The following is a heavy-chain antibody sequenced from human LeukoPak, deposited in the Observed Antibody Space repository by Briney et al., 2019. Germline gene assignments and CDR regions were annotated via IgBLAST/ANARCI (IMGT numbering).Heavy chain of an antibody. J-gene: IGHJ3*02. CDR2: INSPGSEI. V-gene: IGHV3-7*05. D-gene: IGHD3-16*01. Sequence: QPGGSLRLSCPASGFPFISSWMSWAGQAPGKGLYWLADINSPGSEILYADSAKGRITNSRDNAKNSVYLQKNSLTTEETGVYYCARDPAFGALDTWGQGTVVTVSS. CDR3: ARDPAFGALDT. CDR1: GFPFISSW.